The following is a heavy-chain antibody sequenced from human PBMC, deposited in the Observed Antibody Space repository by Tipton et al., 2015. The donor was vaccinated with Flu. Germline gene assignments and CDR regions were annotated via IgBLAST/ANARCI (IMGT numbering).Heavy chain of an antibody. V-gene: IGHV4-38-2*02. J-gene: IGHJ5*01. Sequence: TLSLTCTISGDSISSRYYWAWIRQPPGKRLEWIGNICPGSPYYNPSLRSRVTISVARSKDQFSLRLTSVTAADTAVYFCARRDFSNYVSEPKNWFDFWGQGTLVTVSS. D-gene: IGHD4-11*01. CDR1: GDSISSRYY. CDR3: ARRDFSNYVSEPKNWFDF. CDR2: ICPGSP.